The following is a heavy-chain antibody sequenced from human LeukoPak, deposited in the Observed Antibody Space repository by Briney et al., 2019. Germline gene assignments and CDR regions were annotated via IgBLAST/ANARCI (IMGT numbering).Heavy chain of an antibody. CDR2: INPNSGGT. Sequence: ASVKVSCKASGYTFTSYYMHWVRQAPGQGLEWMGRINPNSGGTNYAQKFQGRVTMTRDTSISTAYMELSRLRSDDTAVYYCARGGAYYDFWSGYYIYVYWGQGTLVTVSS. V-gene: IGHV1-2*06. J-gene: IGHJ4*02. D-gene: IGHD3-3*01. CDR1: GYTFTSYY. CDR3: ARGGAYYDFWSGYYIYVY.